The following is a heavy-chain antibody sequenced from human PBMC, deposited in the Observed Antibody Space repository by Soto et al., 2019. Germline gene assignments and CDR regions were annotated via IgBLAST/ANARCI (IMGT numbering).Heavy chain of an antibody. CDR2: IYPGDSDT. J-gene: IGHJ6*02. V-gene: IGHV5-51*01. CDR1: GYSFTSYW. D-gene: IGHD5-12*01. CDR3: ARHGNIVATTHQPYYYYYGMDV. Sequence: PGESLKISCKGSGYSFTSYWIGWVRQMPGKGLEWMGIIYPGDSDTRYSPSFQGQVTISADKSISTAYLQWSSLKASDTAMYYCARHGNIVATTHQPYYYYYGMDVWGQRTTVTVSS.